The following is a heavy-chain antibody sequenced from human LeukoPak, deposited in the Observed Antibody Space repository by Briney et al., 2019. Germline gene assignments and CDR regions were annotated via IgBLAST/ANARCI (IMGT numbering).Heavy chain of an antibody. J-gene: IGHJ4*02. D-gene: IGHD2-21*02. CDR2: IYSGGST. CDR1: EFTFSSYT. V-gene: IGHV3-53*01. CDR3: ARASYCGGDCYSYDY. Sequence: PGGSLRLSCAASEFTFSSYTMTWVRQAPGKGLEWVSVIYSGGSTYYADSVKGRFTISRDNSKNTLYLQMNSLRAEDTAVYYCARASYCGGDCYSYDYWGQGTLVTVSS.